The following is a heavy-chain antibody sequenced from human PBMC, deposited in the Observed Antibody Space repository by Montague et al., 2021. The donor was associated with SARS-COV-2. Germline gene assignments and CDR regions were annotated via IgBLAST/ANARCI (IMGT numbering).Heavy chain of an antibody. CDR2: INQSGST. CDR1: GGSFSGYY. CDR3: ARVAGGYYHDSSAYFDY. V-gene: IGHV4-34*01. D-gene: IGHD3-22*01. J-gene: IGHJ4*02. Sequence: SETLSLTCAVYGGSFSGYYWSWIRQPPGKGLEWIGEINQSGSTNXNPSLKSRVTLSVDTSKKQFSLKLSSLTAADTAVYYCARVAGGYYHDSSAYFDYWGQGSPVTVSS.